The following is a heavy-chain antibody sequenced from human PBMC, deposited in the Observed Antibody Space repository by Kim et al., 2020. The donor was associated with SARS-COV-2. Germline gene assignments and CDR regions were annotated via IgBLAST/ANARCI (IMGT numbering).Heavy chain of an antibody. V-gene: IGHV3-30-3*01. CDR2: ISYDGSNK. CDR3: ARGGGGYLYYFDY. D-gene: IGHD1-26*01. J-gene: IGHJ4*02. Sequence: GGSLRLSCAASGFTFSSYAMHWVRQAPGKGLEWVAVISYDGSNKYYADSVKGRFTISRDNSKNTLYLQMNSLRAEDTAVYYCARGGGGYLYYFDYWGQGTLVTVSS. CDR1: GFTFSSYA.